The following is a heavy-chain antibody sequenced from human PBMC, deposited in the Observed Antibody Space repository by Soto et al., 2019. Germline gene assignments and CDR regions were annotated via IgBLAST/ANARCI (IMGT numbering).Heavy chain of an antibody. Sequence: TLSLTCTVSGGSISSGGYYWSWIRQHPGEGLEWVAYIYYSGSTYYNPALKSRVTISVDTSKNQFSLKLSSVTAADTAVYYCASVPPPAAFDTWGQGTRFT. CDR3: ASVPPPAAFDT. CDR2: IYYSGST. D-gene: IGHD6-6*01. CDR1: GGSISSGGYY. V-gene: IGHV4-31*03. J-gene: IGHJ3*02.